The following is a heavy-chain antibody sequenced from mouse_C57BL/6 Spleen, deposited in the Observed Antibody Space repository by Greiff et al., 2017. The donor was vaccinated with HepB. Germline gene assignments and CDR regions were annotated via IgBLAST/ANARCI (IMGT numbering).Heavy chain of an antibody. CDR1: GFTFSSYG. CDR2: ISSGGSYT. D-gene: IGHD5-1*01. Sequence: DVKLQESGGDLVKPGGSLKLSCAASGFTFSSYGMSWVRQTPDKRLEWVATISSGGSYTYYPDSVKGRFTISRDNAKNTLYLQMSSLKSEDTAMYYCARHEVLNFDVWGTGTTVTVSS. J-gene: IGHJ1*03. CDR3: ARHEVLNFDV. V-gene: IGHV5-6*02.